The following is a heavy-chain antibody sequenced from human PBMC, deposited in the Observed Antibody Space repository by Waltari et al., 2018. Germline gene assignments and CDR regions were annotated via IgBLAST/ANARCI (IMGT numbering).Heavy chain of an antibody. V-gene: IGHV1-2*06. Sequence: QVQLVQSGAEVKKPGASVKVSCKASGSTFTGSYMHWVRQAPGQGLEWMGRINPNSGGTNYAQKFQGRVTMTRDTSISTAYMELSSLRSEDTAVYYCARGPGGYSYGSGYGYWGQGTLVTVSS. CDR1: GSTFTGSY. CDR3: ARGPGGYSYGSGYGY. J-gene: IGHJ4*02. D-gene: IGHD5-18*01. CDR2: INPNSGGT.